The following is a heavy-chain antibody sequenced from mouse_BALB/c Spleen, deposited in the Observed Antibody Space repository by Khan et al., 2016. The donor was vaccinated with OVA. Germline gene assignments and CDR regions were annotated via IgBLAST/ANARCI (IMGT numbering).Heavy chain of an antibody. D-gene: IGHD4-1*02. Sequence: QIQLVQSGPELMKPGETVKISCKASGHTFTNYGMNWVKQAPGKGLKWMGWINTYTGEPTYADDFTGRFAFSLETSASTAYLQINNLKNEDTATFVCASPPNFSYEMDNWGQGTSVTVSS. V-gene: IGHV9-3-1*01. CDR3: ASPPNFSYEMDN. J-gene: IGHJ4*01. CDR1: GHTFTNYG. CDR2: INTYTGEP.